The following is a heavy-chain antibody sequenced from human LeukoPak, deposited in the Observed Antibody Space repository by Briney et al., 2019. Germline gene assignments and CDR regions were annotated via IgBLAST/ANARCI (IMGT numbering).Heavy chain of an antibody. J-gene: IGHJ4*02. D-gene: IGHD2-8*01. CDR2: INPNSGGT. CDR3: ARATPSVLSTYFDY. V-gene: IGHV1-2*02. Sequence: ASVKVSCKASGYTFTGYYMHWVRQAPGQGLEWMGWINPNSGGTNYAQKFQGRVTMTRDTSISTAYMELSRLRSDDTAVYYCARATPSVLSTYFDYWGQGTLVTVSS. CDR1: GYTFTGYY.